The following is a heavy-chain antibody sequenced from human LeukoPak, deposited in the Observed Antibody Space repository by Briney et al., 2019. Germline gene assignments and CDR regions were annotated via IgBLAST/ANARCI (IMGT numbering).Heavy chain of an antibody. CDR2: IKPGGSDK. CDR3: VRNCNLDS. Sequence: GGSLTLSCAASGFSFSVYWMSWVRQAPGRGLEWVGNIKPGGSDKNNRYSERRRSTIYRDNEKHSLFLQKNSLTAETAAVYLFVRNCNLDSWGQGTLVTVSS. V-gene: IGHV3-7*01. CDR1: GFSFSVYW. J-gene: IGHJ4*02. D-gene: IGHD1-1*01.